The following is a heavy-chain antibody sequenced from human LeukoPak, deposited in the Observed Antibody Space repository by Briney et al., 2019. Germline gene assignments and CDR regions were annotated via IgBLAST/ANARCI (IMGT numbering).Heavy chain of an antibody. CDR3: AEGYCSSTSCPTRGDYYGMDV. V-gene: IGHV1-2*02. CDR2: INPNSGGT. J-gene: IGHJ6*02. Sequence: ASVKVPCKASGYTFTGYYMHWVRQAPGQGLEWMGWINPNSGGTNYAQKFQGRVTMTRDTSISTAYMELSRLRSDDTAVYYCAEGYCSSTSCPTRGDYYGMDVWGQGTTVTVSS. D-gene: IGHD2-2*01. CDR1: GYTFTGYY.